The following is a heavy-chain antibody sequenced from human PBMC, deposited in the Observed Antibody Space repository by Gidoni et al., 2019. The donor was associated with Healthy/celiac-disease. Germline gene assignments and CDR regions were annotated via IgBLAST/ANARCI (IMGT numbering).Heavy chain of an antibody. Sequence: AQRVQSGAEVKKPGASVKVSCKASGYTFTSYGISWLRHAPGQVLEWMGWNSAYKGNTNYAQKLQGRVTMTTDTSTSTAYMELRSLRSDDTAVYYCARDVGANAFDIWGQGTMVTVSS. CDR3: ARDVGANAFDI. J-gene: IGHJ3*02. D-gene: IGHD1-26*01. V-gene: IGHV1-18*01. CDR1: GYTFTSYG. CDR2: NSAYKGNT.